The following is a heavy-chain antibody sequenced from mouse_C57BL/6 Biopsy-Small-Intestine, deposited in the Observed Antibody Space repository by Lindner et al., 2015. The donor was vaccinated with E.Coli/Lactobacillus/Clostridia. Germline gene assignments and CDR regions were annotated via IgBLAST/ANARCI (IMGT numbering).Heavy chain of an antibody. CDR1: GFNIKDYY. V-gene: IGHV14-2*01. CDR3: AREFITTIGYYFDY. Sequence: VQLQESGADLVKPGASVKLSCTASGFNIKDYYIHWVKQKTDQGLEWIGRIDPGDGESKYAPKFQDKATITADTSSNTAYLQLRSLTSEDTAAYYCAREFITTIGYYFDYWGHGTTLTVSS. D-gene: IGHD1-1*01. J-gene: IGHJ2*01. CDR2: IDPGDGES.